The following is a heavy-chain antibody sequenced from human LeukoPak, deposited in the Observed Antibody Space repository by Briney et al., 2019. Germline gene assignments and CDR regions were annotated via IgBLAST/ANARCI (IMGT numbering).Heavy chain of an antibody. Sequence: GGSLRLSCAASGFTFSSYSMNWVRQAPGKGLEWVSSISSSSSCIYYADSVKGRFTISRDNAKNSLYLQMNSLRAEDTAVYYCTSDEGEDTSYWGQGTLVTVSS. CDR3: TSDEGEDTSY. D-gene: IGHD1-26*01. J-gene: IGHJ4*02. V-gene: IGHV3-21*03. CDR1: GFTFSSYS. CDR2: ISSSSSCI.